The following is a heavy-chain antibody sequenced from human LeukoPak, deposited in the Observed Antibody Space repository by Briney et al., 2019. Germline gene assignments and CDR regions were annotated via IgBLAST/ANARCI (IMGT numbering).Heavy chain of an antibody. D-gene: IGHD4-17*01. CDR1: GGSISNYY. CDR2: MSYSGST. CDR3: ARGSDFGDY. J-gene: IGHJ4*02. Sequence: PSETLSLTCTVSGGSISNYYWSWIRQPPGKGLEWIGYMSYSGSTNYNPSLKSRVTMSINTSKNQFSLRLSSVTAADTAVYYCARGSDFGDYWGQGTLVTVSS. V-gene: IGHV4-59*01.